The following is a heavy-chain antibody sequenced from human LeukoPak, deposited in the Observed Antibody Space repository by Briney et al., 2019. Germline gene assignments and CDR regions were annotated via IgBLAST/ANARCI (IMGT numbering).Heavy chain of an antibody. D-gene: IGHD5-18*01. J-gene: IGHJ4*02. V-gene: IGHV3-48*01. Sequence: GGSLRLSCAASGFTLSSFGMNWVRQAPGKGLEWVSHISGSSTTIYYAESVKGRVTISRDNAKNSLYLQTNGLRVEDTAVYYCARGYNTAYRNWGQGTLVTVSS. CDR1: GFTLSSFG. CDR2: ISGSSTTI. CDR3: ARGYNTAYRN.